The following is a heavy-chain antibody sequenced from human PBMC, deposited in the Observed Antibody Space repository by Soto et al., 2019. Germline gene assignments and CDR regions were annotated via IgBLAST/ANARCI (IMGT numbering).Heavy chain of an antibody. CDR2: ISGYNGNT. V-gene: IGHV1-18*01. J-gene: IGHJ6*02. Sequence: ASVKVSCKASGGTFSSYTISWVRQAPGQGLEWMGWISGYNGNTNYEQKFQDRVTMTTDTTTNTAYMELRSLRPDDTAVYYCAREGPRPYYYYGMDVWGQGTTVTVPS. CDR3: AREGPRPYYYYGMDV. CDR1: GGTFSSYT.